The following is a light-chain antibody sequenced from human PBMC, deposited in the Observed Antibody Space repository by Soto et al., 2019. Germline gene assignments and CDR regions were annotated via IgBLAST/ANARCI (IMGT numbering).Light chain of an antibody. V-gene: IGKV3-20*01. Sequence: EIVLTQSPGTLSLSPGERATLSCRASQSVVSTAVVWYQKKPGQAPRLLIYGAPNRGPGIPDRFSGSGAGTAFTLTISRLDPEDFAVYYCQYYGSSTGFTFGPGTKVDTK. CDR1: QSVVSTA. CDR3: QYYGSSTGFT. CDR2: GAP. J-gene: IGKJ3*01.